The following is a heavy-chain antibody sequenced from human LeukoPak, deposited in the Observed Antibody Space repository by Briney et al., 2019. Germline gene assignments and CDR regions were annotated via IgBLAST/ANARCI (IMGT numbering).Heavy chain of an antibody. V-gene: IGHV3-30*02. J-gene: IGHJ6*03. CDR1: GFTFSSYG. CDR3: AKLFSSWSDYYYYYMDV. CDR2: IRYDGSNK. Sequence: PGGSLRLSCAASGFTFSSYGMHWVRQAPGKGLEWVAFIRYDGSNKYYADSVKGRFTISRDNSKNTLYLQMNSLRAEDTAVYYCAKLFSSWSDYYYYYMDVWGKGTTVTVSS. D-gene: IGHD6-13*01.